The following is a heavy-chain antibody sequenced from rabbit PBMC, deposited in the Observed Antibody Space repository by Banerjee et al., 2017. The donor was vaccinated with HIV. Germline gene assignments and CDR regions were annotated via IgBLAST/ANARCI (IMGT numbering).Heavy chain of an antibody. CDR1: GFSFSNKYV. CDR2: INTSSGNT. Sequence: QQQLEEAGGGLVKPGGSLTLTCTASGFSFSNKYVMCWVRQAPGKGLEWIACINTSSGNTVYATWAKGRFTISKTSSTTVTLQMTSLTAADTATYFCARDLAAVIGWNFGLWGQGTLVTVS. CDR3: ARDLAAVIGWNFGL. J-gene: IGHJ4*01. D-gene: IGHD1-1*01. V-gene: IGHV1S45*01.